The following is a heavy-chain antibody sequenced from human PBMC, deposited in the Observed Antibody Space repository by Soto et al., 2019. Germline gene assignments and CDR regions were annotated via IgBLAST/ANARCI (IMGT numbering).Heavy chain of an antibody. CDR3: ARHRHNWNHVGHWFDP. Sequence: PGESLKISCKGSGYSFTSYWIGWVRQIPWKGLEWMGIIYPGDSDTRYSPSFQGQVTISADKSISTAYLQWSSLKASDTAMYYCARHRHNWNHVGHWFDPWGQGTLVTVSS. V-gene: IGHV5-51*01. J-gene: IGHJ5*02. CDR1: GYSFTSYW. CDR2: IYPGDSDT. D-gene: IGHD1-20*01.